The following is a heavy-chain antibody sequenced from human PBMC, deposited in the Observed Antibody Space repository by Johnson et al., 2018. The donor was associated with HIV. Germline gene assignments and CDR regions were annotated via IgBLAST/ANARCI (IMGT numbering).Heavy chain of an antibody. CDR3: AKGLRYFDWLGANDACDI. Sequence: VQLVESGGGLVQPGGSLRLSCAASGFTFSSYAMSWVRQAPGKGLEWVSAISGSGGSTYYADSVKGRFTISRDNSKNTLYLQMNSLRAEDTAVYYCAKGLRYFDWLGANDACDIWGQGTMVTVSS. D-gene: IGHD3-9*01. CDR2: ISGSGGST. CDR1: GFTFSSYA. J-gene: IGHJ3*02. V-gene: IGHV3-23*04.